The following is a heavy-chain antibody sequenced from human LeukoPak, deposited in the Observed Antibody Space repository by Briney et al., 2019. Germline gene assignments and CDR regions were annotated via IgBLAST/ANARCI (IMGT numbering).Heavy chain of an antibody. J-gene: IGHJ4*02. Sequence: GGSLRLSCAASGFTFSSYSMNWVRQAPGKGLEWVSSISTSSSYIYYADSVKGRFTISRDNAKNSLYLQMNSLRADDTAVYYCARDISACSTSCYRVDYWGQGTLVTVSS. CDR3: ARDISACSTSCYRVDY. CDR2: ISTSSSYI. D-gene: IGHD2-2*01. V-gene: IGHV3-21*01. CDR1: GFTFSSYS.